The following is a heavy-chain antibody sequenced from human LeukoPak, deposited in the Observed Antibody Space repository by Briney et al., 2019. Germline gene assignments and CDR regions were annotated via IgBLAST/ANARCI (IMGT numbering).Heavy chain of an antibody. CDR2: ISTTSTYV. V-gene: IGHV3-21*01. J-gene: IGHJ4*02. CDR1: GFPFRSYS. D-gene: IGHD1-7*01. CDR3: ARDTYNWNYGYDY. Sequence: GGSLRLSCAASGFPFRSYSMNWVRQAPGKGLEWVSSISTTSTYVYYVDSVKGRFTISRDNAKNSLYLQMNSLRAEDTAVCYCARDTYNWNYGYDYWGQGTLVTVSS.